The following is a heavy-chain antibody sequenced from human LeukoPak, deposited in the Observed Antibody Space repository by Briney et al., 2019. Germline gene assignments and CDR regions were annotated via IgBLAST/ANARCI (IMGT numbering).Heavy chain of an antibody. J-gene: IGHJ6*04. CDR1: GFTFSSYA. Sequence: GGSLRLPCAASGFTFSSYAMHWVRQAPGKGLEWVAVISYDGSNKYYADSVKGRFTISRDNSKNTLYLQMNSLRAEDTAVYYCARDIYGSGSYYNFLVPIYYYYGMDVWGKGTTVTVSS. CDR3: ARDIYGSGSYYNFLVPIYYYYGMDV. D-gene: IGHD3-10*01. V-gene: IGHV3-30*04. CDR2: ISYDGSNK.